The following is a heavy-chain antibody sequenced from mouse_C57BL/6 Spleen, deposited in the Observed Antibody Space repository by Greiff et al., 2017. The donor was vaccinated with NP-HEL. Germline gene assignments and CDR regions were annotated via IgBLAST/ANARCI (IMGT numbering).Heavy chain of an antibody. CDR1: GFNIKDYY. CDR3: TSIYYYGSSRFAY. D-gene: IGHD1-1*01. CDR2: IDPEDGDT. Sequence: EVQLQQSGAELVRPGASVKLSCTASGFNIKDYYMHWVKQRPEQGLEWIGRIDPEDGDTEYAPKFQGKATMTADTSSNTAYLQLSSLTSEDTAVYYWTSIYYYGSSRFAYWGQGTLVTVSA. V-gene: IGHV14-1*01. J-gene: IGHJ3*01.